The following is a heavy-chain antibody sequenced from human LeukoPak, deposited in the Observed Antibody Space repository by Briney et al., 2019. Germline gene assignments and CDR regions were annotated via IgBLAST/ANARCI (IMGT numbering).Heavy chain of an antibody. CDR3: ARDSRRSPVDY. J-gene: IGHJ4*02. CDR2: ISSSGSTI. V-gene: IGHV3-11*01. CDR1: GFTFSDYY. D-gene: IGHD3-10*01. Sequence: GGSLRLSCAASGFTFSDYYMSWIRQAPGKGLEWVSYISSSGSTIYYADSVKGRFTISRDNAKNSLYLQMNSLRVEDTAVYYCARDSRRSPVDYWGQGTLVTVSS.